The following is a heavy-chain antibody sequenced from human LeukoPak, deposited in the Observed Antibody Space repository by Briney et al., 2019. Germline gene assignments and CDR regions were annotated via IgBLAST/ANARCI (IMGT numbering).Heavy chain of an antibody. J-gene: IGHJ3*02. CDR1: GFTFSGFA. CDR3: TRVFLKSYSDAFDI. CDR2: IRSKAHNYAT. D-gene: IGHD1-26*01. V-gene: IGHV3-73*01. Sequence: AGGSLRLSCAASGFTFSGFAFHWVRQASGKGLEWVGRIRSKAHNYATVYAASVKGRFTISRDDSKNATYLQVNSLKTEDTAVYYCTRVFLKSYSDAFDIWGQGTMVTVSS.